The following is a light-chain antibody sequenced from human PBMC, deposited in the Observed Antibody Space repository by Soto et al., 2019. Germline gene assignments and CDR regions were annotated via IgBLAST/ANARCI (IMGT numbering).Light chain of an antibody. CDR2: GAS. CDR3: QQYVSSPIT. J-gene: IGKJ5*01. V-gene: IGKV3-20*01. Sequence: DIVLTHSKGTLSLSPGERATLSCRASQLVSSSYLAWYQQKPGQAPRLLIYGASSRATGIPDRFSGSGSGTDFTLTISRLEPGDFPVYYCQQYVSSPITFGHGTRPAI. CDR1: QLVSSSY.